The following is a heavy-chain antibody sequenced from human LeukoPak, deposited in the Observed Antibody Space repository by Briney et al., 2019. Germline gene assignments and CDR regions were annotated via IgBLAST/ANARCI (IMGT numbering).Heavy chain of an antibody. D-gene: IGHD4-11*01. CDR1: GYTFTSYD. Sequence: ASVKVSCEASGYTFTSYDINWVRQATGQGLEWMGWMNPNSGNTGYAQKFQGRVTITRNTSISTAYMELSSLRSEDTAVYYCARGGSNYDPHYYYYYMDVWGKGTTVTVSS. V-gene: IGHV1-8*03. CDR2: MNPNSGNT. J-gene: IGHJ6*03. CDR3: ARGGSNYDPHYYYYYMDV.